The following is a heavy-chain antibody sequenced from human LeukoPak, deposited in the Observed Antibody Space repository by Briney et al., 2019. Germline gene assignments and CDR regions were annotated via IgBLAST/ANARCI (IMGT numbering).Heavy chain of an antibody. Sequence: ASVKVSCTASGYTFTNYAMHWVRQSPGQRLEWMGWINAANGNTKYSQKFQGRVTITRDTSASIAYLKLSSLRSEDTAVYFCARDLPSEYWGQGTLVTVSS. CDR3: ARDLPSEY. J-gene: IGHJ4*02. CDR2: INAANGNT. CDR1: GYTFTNYA. V-gene: IGHV1-3*01.